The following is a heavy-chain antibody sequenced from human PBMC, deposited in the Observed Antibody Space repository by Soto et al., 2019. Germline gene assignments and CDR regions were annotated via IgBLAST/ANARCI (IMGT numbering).Heavy chain of an antibody. CDR2: LIHLFGTA. D-gene: IGHD2-15*01. V-gene: IGHV1-69*01. Sequence: SVKVSWKGCGGTFSSYAISWVRQAPGQGLEWMGGLIHLFGTASYEQKPQGRVKITAAECTSTAYMELSSPRSEDKNVYYCARDSYCSGGRSYSSFDYRGQANLVTVSS. J-gene: IGHJ4*02. CDR3: ARDSYCSGGRSYSSFDY. CDR1: GGTFSSYA.